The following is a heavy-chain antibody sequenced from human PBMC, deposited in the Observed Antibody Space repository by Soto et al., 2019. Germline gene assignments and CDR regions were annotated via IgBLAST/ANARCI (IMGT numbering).Heavy chain of an antibody. V-gene: IGHV4-39*02. J-gene: IGHJ4*02. D-gene: IGHD3-10*01. Sequence: SETLSLTCTVSGGSISSSSYYWGWIRQPPGKGLEWIGSIYYSGSTYYNPSLKSRVTISVDTSKNQFSLKLSSVTAADTAVYYCAREVLLWFGELLHEFDYWGQGTLVTVSS. CDR2: IYYSGST. CDR3: AREVLLWFGELLHEFDY. CDR1: GGSISSSSYY.